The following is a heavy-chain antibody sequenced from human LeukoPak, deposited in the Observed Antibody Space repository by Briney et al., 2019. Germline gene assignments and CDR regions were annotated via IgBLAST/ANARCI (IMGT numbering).Heavy chain of an antibody. CDR2: MSYDGSNK. Sequence: GRSLRLSCAASGFTFSSYGMHWVRQAPGKGLEWVAVMSYDGSNKYYADSVKGRFTISRDNSKNTLYLQMNSLRAEDTAVYYCAKGVGYCSGGSCSNWFDPWGQGTLVTVSS. D-gene: IGHD2-15*01. CDR3: AKGVGYCSGGSCSNWFDP. J-gene: IGHJ5*02. CDR1: GFTFSSYG. V-gene: IGHV3-30*18.